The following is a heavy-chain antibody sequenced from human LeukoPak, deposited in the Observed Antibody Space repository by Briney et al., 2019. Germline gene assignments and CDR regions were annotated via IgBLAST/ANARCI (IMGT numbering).Heavy chain of an antibody. Sequence: SVKVSFKASGGSCSSCAISWVRQAIGQGLEWMGRIIRILGIANYAQKFQGRVTITADKSTTTAYMKLSSLRSEDTAVYSCARYHGDSSYYYYYGMDVWGQGTTVTVSS. CDR2: IIRILGIA. J-gene: IGHJ6*02. CDR1: GGSCSSCA. V-gene: IGHV1-69*04. D-gene: IGHD4-17*01. CDR3: ARYHGDSSYYYYYGMDV.